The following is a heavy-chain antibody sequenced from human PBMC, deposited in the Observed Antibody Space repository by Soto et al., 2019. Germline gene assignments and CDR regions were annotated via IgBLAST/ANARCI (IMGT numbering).Heavy chain of an antibody. CDR3: ARRETTVTTYDAFDI. J-gene: IGHJ3*02. CDR2: IYYSGST. D-gene: IGHD4-17*01. Sequence: QVQLQESGPGLVKPSQTLSLTCTVSGGSISSGGYYWSWIRQHPGKGLEWIGYIYYSGSTYYNPSLKGRVTIAVDTSKTQFSLKLSSVTAADTAVYYGARRETTVTTYDAFDIWGQGTMVTVSS. CDR1: GGSISSGGYY. V-gene: IGHV4-31*03.